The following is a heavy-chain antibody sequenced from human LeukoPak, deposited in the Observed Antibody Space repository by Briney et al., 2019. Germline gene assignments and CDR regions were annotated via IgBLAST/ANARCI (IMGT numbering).Heavy chain of an antibody. CDR3: ARDNVIYYYDSSGYYPLDY. Sequence: GGSLRLSCPATGFTFSSYWMSWVRPAPGKGLEWVANIKQDGSEKYYVDSVKGRFTISRDNAKNSLYLQMNSLRAEDTAVYYCARDNVIYYYDSSGYYPLDYWGQGTLVTVSS. V-gene: IGHV3-7*01. CDR1: GFTFSSYW. D-gene: IGHD3-22*01. J-gene: IGHJ4*02. CDR2: IKQDGSEK.